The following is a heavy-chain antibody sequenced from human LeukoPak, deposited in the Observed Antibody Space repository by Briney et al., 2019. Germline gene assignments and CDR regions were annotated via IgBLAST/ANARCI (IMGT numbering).Heavy chain of an antibody. CDR2: ISPNSGGT. D-gene: IGHD6-13*01. J-gene: IGHJ4*02. Sequence: AASVKVSCKASGYTITDYHMHWVRQAPGQGLEWMGWISPNSGGTNYAQKFQGRVTATRDTSISTAYMELSRLTSDDTAVYYCARLSIAAETNYWGQGTLVTVSS. CDR3: ARLSIAAETNY. V-gene: IGHV1-2*02. CDR1: GYTITDYH.